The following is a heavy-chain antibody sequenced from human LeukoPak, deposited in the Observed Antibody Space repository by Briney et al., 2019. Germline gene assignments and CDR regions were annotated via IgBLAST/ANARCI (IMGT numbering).Heavy chain of an antibody. CDR3: GRDGLGGSGVTYYTDG. D-gene: IGHD3-10*01. Sequence: ASVKVSCKASGYTFTSYGISWVRQAPGQGLEWMRWISAYNGNTNYAQKLQGRVTLTTDTSPNTAYMEWRSRGSDATAEIYWGRDGLGGSGVTYYTDGWGKGTTVSVSS. V-gene: IGHV1-18*01. CDR1: GYTFTSYG. CDR2: ISAYNGNT. J-gene: IGHJ6*03.